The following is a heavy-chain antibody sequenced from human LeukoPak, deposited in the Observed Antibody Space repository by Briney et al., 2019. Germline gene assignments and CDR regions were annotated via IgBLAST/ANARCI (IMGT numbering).Heavy chain of an antibody. CDR3: ARLRGYRAFDF. CDR2: IYPGDSDT. V-gene: IGHV5-51*01. J-gene: IGHJ3*01. D-gene: IGHD5-18*01. CDR1: GYTFTSYW. Sequence: GESLKISCKGFGYTFTSYWIGWVRQMPGKGLEWMGIIYPGDSDTRYSPSFQGQVTMSADKSINTAYLQWSSLKASDTAIYYCARLRGYRAFDFWGQGTMVTVSS.